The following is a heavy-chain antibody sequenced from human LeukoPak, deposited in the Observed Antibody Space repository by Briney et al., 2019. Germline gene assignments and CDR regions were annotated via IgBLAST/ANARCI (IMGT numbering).Heavy chain of an antibody. CDR3: ARDFLYDFWSGLHYGMDV. CDR1: GYTFTSYY. Sequence: ASVTVSCTASGYTFTSYYMHWVRQAPGQGLEWMGIINPSGGSTSYAQKFQGRVTMTRDTSTSTVYMELSSLRSEDTAVYYCARDFLYDFWSGLHYGMDVWGQGTTVTVSS. D-gene: IGHD3-3*01. CDR2: INPSGGST. V-gene: IGHV1-46*01. J-gene: IGHJ6*02.